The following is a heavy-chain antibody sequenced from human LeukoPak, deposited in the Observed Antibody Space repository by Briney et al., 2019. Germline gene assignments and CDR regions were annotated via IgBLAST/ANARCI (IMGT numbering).Heavy chain of an antibody. Sequence: GASVKVSFKASGGTFSSYAISWVRQAPGQGLEWMGGIIPIFGTANYAQKFQGRVTITADESTSTAYMELSSLRSEDTAVYYCARDRRAPAATNFNWFDPWGQGTLVTVSS. CDR3: ARDRRAPAATNFNWFDP. J-gene: IGHJ5*02. CDR1: GGTFSSYA. V-gene: IGHV1-69*01. CDR2: IIPIFGTA. D-gene: IGHD2-2*01.